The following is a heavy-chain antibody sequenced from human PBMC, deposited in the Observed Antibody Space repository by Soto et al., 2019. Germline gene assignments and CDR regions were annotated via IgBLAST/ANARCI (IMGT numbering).Heavy chain of an antibody. CDR3: ARDSRGWYGFDY. Sequence: QITLKESGPTLVKPTQTLTLTCTFSGFSLSTRGVGVGWIRQPPGKALEWLALIYWDDDKRYSPSLKSRLTITKDTSKNQVVLTMTNMDPVDTATYFCARDSRGWYGFDYWGQGTLVTVSS. CDR1: GFSLSTRGVG. CDR2: IYWDDDK. D-gene: IGHD6-19*01. J-gene: IGHJ4*02. V-gene: IGHV2-5*02.